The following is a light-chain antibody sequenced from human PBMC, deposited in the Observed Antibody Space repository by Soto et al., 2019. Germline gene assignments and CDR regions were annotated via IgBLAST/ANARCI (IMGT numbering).Light chain of an antibody. CDR2: GAS. J-gene: IGKJ4*01. Sequence: EIVMTQSPATLSVSPGERATLSCRASQSVSSNLAWYQQKPGQAPRLLISGASTRPTGIPARFSGSGSGTEFTLTISSLQSEDFAVYYCQQYNDWAPLTFGGGTKVEIK. CDR3: QQYNDWAPLT. V-gene: IGKV3D-15*01. CDR1: QSVSSN.